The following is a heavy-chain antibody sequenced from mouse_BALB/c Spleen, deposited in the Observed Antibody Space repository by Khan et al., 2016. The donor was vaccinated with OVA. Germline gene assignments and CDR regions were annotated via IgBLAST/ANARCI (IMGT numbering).Heavy chain of an antibody. CDR1: GYTFTDYV. CDR3: ARGYYGNRAWFAY. J-gene: IGHJ3*01. D-gene: IGHD2-1*01. V-gene: IGHV1-81*01. CDR2: IYPGSGST. Sequence: VQLQQSGPELVKPGASVKMSCNASGYTFTDYVISWVKQRTGQGLEWIGEIYPGSGSTYYNEKFKGKATLTADKSSNTAYMQLSSLTSEDSAVYFCARGYYGNRAWFAYWGQGTLVTVSA.